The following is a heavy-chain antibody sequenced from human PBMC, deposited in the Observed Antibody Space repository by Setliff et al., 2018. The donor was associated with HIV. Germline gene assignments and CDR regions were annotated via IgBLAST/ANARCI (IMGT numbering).Heavy chain of an antibody. CDR3: TRQTREAPYYFDY. CDR1: GYSFSSYW. Sequence: PGESLKISCKGSGYSFSSYWIGWVRQMPGKGLEWMGIIYPGDSDTRYSPSIQGQVTISADKSINTAYLQWSSLQASDTAIYFCTRQTREAPYYFDYWGQGTLVTSPQ. CDR2: IYPGDSDT. V-gene: IGHV5-51*01. J-gene: IGHJ4*02.